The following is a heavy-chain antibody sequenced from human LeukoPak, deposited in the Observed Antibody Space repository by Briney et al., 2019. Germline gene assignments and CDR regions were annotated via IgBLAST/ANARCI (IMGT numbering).Heavy chain of an antibody. D-gene: IGHD5-12*01. CDR2: INHSGST. CDR1: GGSFSGYY. Sequence: PSETLSLTCAVYGGSFSGYYWSWIRQPPGKGLEWMGEINHSGSTNYNPSLKSRVTISVDTSKHQFTLKLSSVTAEDTAVYYCARGYSGYDPFDYWGQGTLVIVSS. V-gene: IGHV4-34*01. CDR3: ARGYSGYDPFDY. J-gene: IGHJ4*02.